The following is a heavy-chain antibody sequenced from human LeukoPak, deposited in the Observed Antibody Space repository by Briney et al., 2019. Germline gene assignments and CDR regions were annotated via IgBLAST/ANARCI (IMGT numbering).Heavy chain of an antibody. CDR3: ARFNTMVRGVTTIDY. V-gene: IGHV1-8*02. D-gene: IGHD3-10*01. Sequence: ASVKVSCKASGYTFTGNYMHWVRQAPGQGLEWMGWMNPNSGNTGYAQKFQGRVTMTRNTSISTAYMELSSLRSEDTAVYYCARFNTMVRGVTTIDYWGQGTLVTVSS. J-gene: IGHJ4*02. CDR1: GYTFTGNY. CDR2: MNPNSGNT.